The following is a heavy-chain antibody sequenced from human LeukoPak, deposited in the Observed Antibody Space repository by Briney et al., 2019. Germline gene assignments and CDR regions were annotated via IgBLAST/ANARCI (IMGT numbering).Heavy chain of an antibody. Sequence: SETLSLTCTVSGASISSYFWTWIRQSPGKGLEWIGYISNIGTTNYNPSLKSRVTMSVDTSKNQFSLKLSSVTAADTAVYYCARLHDYGDYPYYYYYMDVWGKGTTVTISS. J-gene: IGHJ6*03. CDR2: ISNIGTT. CDR3: ARLHDYGDYPYYYYYMDV. V-gene: IGHV4-59*12. CDR1: GASISSYF. D-gene: IGHD4-17*01.